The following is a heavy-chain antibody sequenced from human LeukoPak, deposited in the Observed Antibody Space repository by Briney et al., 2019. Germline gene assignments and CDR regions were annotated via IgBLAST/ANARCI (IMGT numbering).Heavy chain of an antibody. Sequence: ASVKVSCKASGYTFTGYYMHWVRQAPGQGLEWMGRINPKSGETIYAQSFQGRVTMTRDTSINTAYMELSSLRSEDTAVYYCARGSDARYYMDVWGKGTTVTVPS. CDR2: INPKSGET. V-gene: IGHV1-2*06. J-gene: IGHJ6*03. CDR3: ARGSDARYYMDV. CDR1: GYTFTGYY.